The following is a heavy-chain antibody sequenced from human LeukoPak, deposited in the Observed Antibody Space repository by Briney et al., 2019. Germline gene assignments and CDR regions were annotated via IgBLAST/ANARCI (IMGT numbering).Heavy chain of an antibody. CDR1: GFTFSSYA. Sequence: SGGSLRLSCAASGFTFSSYAMSWVRQAPGKGLEWFSAISGSGGSTYYADSVKGRFTISRDNSKNTLYLQMNSLRAEDTAVYYCAKGAGYFDWLLLVDPWGQGTLVTVSS. V-gene: IGHV3-23*01. D-gene: IGHD3-9*01. CDR3: AKGAGYFDWLLLVDP. CDR2: ISGSGGST. J-gene: IGHJ5*02.